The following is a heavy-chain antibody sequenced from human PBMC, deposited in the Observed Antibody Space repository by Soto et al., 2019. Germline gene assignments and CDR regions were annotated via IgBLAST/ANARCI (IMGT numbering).Heavy chain of an antibody. CDR2: ISYDGSNK. D-gene: IGHD3-22*01. CDR1: GFTFSSYG. V-gene: IGHV3-30*18. J-gene: IGHJ5*02. Sequence: GGSLRLSCAASGFTFSSYGMHWVRQAPGKGLEWVAVISYDGSNKYYADSVKGRFTISRDNSKNTLYLQMNSLRAEDTAVYYCAKGLYYYDSSGPNWFDPWGQGQWSPSPQ. CDR3: AKGLYYYDSSGPNWFDP.